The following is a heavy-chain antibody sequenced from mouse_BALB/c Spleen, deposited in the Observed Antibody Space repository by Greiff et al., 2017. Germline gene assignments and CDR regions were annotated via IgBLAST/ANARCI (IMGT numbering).Heavy chain of an antibody. CDR3: NAANPVYAMDY. Sequence: EVQLQQSGAELVRSGASVKLSCTASGFNIRDYYMHWVKQRPEQGLEWIGWIDPENGDTEYAPKFQGKATMTADKSSNTAYLQLSSLTSEDTAVYYCNAANPVYAMDYWGQAASATVSS. J-gene: IGHJ4*01. CDR2: IDPENGDT. V-gene: IGHV14-4*02. CDR1: GFNIRDYY.